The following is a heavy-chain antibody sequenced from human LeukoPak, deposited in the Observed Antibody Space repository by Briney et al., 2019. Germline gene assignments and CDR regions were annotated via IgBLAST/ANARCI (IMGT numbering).Heavy chain of an antibody. CDR1: GYTFTSYY. Sequence: ASVKVSCKASGYTFTSYYMHWVRQAPGQGLEWMGIINPSGGSTNYAQKFQGRVTITADESTSTAYMELSSLRSEDTAVYYCARDSDGDYYFDYWGQGTLVTVSS. V-gene: IGHV1-46*01. CDR3: ARDSDGDYYFDY. J-gene: IGHJ4*02. CDR2: INPSGGST. D-gene: IGHD4-17*01.